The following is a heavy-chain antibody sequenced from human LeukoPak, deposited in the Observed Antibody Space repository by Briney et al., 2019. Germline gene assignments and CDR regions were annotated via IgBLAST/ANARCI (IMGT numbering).Heavy chain of an antibody. CDR2: IYYSGST. CDR1: GGSISSYY. V-gene: IGHV4-59*08. D-gene: IGHD5-18*01. J-gene: IGHJ3*02. Sequence: SETLSLTCTVSGGSISSYYWSWIRQPPGKGLEWIGYIYYSGSTNYNPSLKSRVTISVDTSKNQFSLKLSSVTAADTAVYYCARQRRYSYGYDAFDIWGQGTMVTVSS. CDR3: ARQRRYSYGYDAFDI.